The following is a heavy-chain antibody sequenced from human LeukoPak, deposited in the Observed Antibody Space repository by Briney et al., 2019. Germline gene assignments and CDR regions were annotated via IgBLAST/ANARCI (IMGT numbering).Heavy chain of an antibody. V-gene: IGHV3-53*01. CDR1: GFTVSSNY. Sequence: GGSLRLSCAASGFTVSSNYMSWVRQAPGKGLEWVSVIYSGDSTYYADSVKGRFTISRDNSKNTLYLQMNSLRAEDTAVYYCARDRAYCGGDCFGYWGQGTLVTVSS. D-gene: IGHD2-21*01. CDR3: ARDRAYCGGDCFGY. J-gene: IGHJ4*02. CDR2: IYSGDST.